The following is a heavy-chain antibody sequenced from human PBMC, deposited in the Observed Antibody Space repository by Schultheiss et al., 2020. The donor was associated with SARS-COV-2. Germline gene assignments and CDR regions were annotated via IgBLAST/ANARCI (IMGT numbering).Heavy chain of an antibody. D-gene: IGHD2-2*01. V-gene: IGHV3-33*08. CDR2: IRYDGSNI. J-gene: IGHJ3*02. CDR3: ARGTLTMPYPDDAFDI. Sequence: GESLKISCTASGFTFSSYAMHWVRQAPGKGLEWVAVIRYDGSNIYYADSVKGRFTISRDNSKNTLYLQMNSLRAEDTAVYYCARGTLTMPYPDDAFDIWGQGTMVTVSS. CDR1: GFTFSSYA.